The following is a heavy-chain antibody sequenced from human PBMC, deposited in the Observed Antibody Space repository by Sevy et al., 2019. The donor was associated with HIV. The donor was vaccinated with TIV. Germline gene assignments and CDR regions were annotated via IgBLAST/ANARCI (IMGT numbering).Heavy chain of an antibody. V-gene: IGHV3-48*02. CDR1: GFTFSSYS. CDR2: ISSSSTI. Sequence: GGSLRLSCAASGFTFSSYSMNWVRQAPGKGLEWVSYISSSSTIYYADSVKGRFTISRDNAKNSRYLQMNSLRDEDTAVYYCAREGPAAFYYYGMDVWGQGTTVTVSS. CDR3: AREGPAAFYYYGMDV. J-gene: IGHJ6*02. D-gene: IGHD6-13*01.